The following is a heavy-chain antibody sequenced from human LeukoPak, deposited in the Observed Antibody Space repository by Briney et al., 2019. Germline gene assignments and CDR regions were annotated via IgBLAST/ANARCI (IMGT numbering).Heavy chain of an antibody. D-gene: IGHD1-14*01. CDR1: GFTFGTFW. V-gene: IGHV3-74*01. Sequence: GGSLRLSCAASGFTFGTFWMHWVRLAPGKGLVWVSRINPEETTTNYADAVKGRFTISRDNAKNTLYLQMNSLRAEDTAVYYCARGGLEPVDYWGQGTLVTVSS. CDR2: INPEETTT. J-gene: IGHJ4*02. CDR3: ARGGLEPVDY.